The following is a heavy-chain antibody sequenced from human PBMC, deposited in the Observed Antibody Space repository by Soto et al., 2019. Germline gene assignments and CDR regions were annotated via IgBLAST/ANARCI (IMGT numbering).Heavy chain of an antibody. CDR1: GGSIGSSSYY. CDR3: ARHLPRITMSPG. Sequence: PSETPSLTCTVSGGSIGSSSYYWGGIRQPPGKGLEWIGSIYYSGSTYYNPSLKSRVTISVDTSKNQFSLKLSSVTAADTAVEDCARHLPRITMSPGWGQGHLVSVS. CDR2: IYYSGST. V-gene: IGHV4-39*01. D-gene: IGHD3-3*01. J-gene: IGHJ4*02.